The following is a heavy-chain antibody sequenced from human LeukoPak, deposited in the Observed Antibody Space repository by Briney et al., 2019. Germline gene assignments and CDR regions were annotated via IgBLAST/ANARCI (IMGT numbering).Heavy chain of an antibody. V-gene: IGHV4-34*01. J-gene: IGHJ5*02. CDR2: INHSGST. D-gene: IGHD2-15*01. CDR1: GGSFSGYY. Sequence: SETLSLTCAVYGGSFSGYYWSWIRQPPGKGPEWIGEINHSGSTNYNPSLKSRVTISVDTSKNQFSLKLSSVTAADTAVYYCAGGIVVVAATGFDPWGQGTLVTVSS. CDR3: AGGIVVVAATGFDP.